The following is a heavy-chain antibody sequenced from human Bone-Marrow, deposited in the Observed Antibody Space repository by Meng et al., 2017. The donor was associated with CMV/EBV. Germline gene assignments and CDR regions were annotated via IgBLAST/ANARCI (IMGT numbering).Heavy chain of an antibody. J-gene: IGHJ4*02. Sequence: ASVKVSCKASGYTFTTYDINWVRQATGQGLEWMGWMNPNSGNTGYAQKFQGRVTMTRDTSISTAYMELSRLRSDDTAVYYCARGTTSSLRALGYWGQGTLVTGSS. V-gene: IGHV1-8*01. CDR3: ARGTTSSLRALGY. D-gene: IGHD1-26*01. CDR2: MNPNSGNT. CDR1: GYTFTTYD.